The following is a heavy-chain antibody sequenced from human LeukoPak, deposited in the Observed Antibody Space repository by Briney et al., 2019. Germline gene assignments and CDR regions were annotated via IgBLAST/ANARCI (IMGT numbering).Heavy chain of an antibody. J-gene: IGHJ4*02. CDR1: GFTFSSYS. D-gene: IGHD5-12*01. V-gene: IGHV3-21*01. Sequence: GGSLRLSCAASGFTFSSYSMNWVRQAPGKGLEWVSSISSSSSYIYYADSAKGRFTISRDNAKNSLYLQMNSLRAEDTAVYYCARADFGYPFDYWGQGTLVTVSS. CDR3: ARADFGYPFDY. CDR2: ISSSSSYI.